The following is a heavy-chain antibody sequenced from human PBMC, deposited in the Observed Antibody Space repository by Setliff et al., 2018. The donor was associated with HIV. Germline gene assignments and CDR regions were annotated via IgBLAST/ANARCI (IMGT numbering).Heavy chain of an antibody. CDR1: LGTFSSYA. J-gene: IGHJ4*02. Sequence: SVKVSCKASLGTFSSYAISWVLQSPGHGLEWMGGIIPIFVTTNYAQKFQGRVTINTDESTTTAYIERSSLRSEETALYYCAGSILTGYYTSGADYWGQGTLVTVSS. V-gene: IGHV1-69*05. CDR3: AGSILTGYYTSGADY. CDR2: IIPIFVTT. D-gene: IGHD3-9*01.